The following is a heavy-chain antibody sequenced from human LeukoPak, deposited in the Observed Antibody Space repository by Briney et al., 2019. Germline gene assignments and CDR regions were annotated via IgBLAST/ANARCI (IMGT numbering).Heavy chain of an antibody. Sequence: TGGSLRLPCAASGFRFSDYSMNWVRQAPGKGLEWISYIGISSGNTNYADSVKGRFTISGDKAKNSLYLQMNSLRVEDTAVYYCARDYKYAFDNWGQGTLVTVSS. CDR3: ARDYKYAFDN. D-gene: IGHD5-24*01. CDR1: GFRFSDYS. CDR2: IGISSGNT. V-gene: IGHV3-48*01. J-gene: IGHJ4*02.